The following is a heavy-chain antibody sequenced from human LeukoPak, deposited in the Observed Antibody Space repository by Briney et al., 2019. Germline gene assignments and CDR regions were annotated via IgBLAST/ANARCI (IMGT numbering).Heavy chain of an antibody. Sequence: ASVKVSCKASGYTFTSYGISWVRQAPGQGLEWMGWISAYTGDTNYAQKFQGRVTMTRNTSISTAYMELSSLRSEDTAVYYCARVGYSYGYYYFDYWGQGTLVTVSS. CDR2: ISAYTGDT. D-gene: IGHD5-18*01. CDR1: GYTFTSYG. CDR3: ARVGYSYGYYYFDY. J-gene: IGHJ4*02. V-gene: IGHV1-18*01.